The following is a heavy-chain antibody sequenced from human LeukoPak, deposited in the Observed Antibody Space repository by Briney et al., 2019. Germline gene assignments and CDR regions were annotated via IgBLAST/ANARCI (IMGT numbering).Heavy chain of an antibody. Sequence: ASVKVSCKASGYTFTGYYMHWVRQAPGQGLEWMGWINPNSGGTNYAQKFQGRVTMTRDTSISTAYMELSRLRSDDTAVYYCARLKYSSSWYLRYYYYYYMDVWGKGTTVTVSS. CDR2: INPNSGGT. CDR1: GYTFTGYY. V-gene: IGHV1-2*02. J-gene: IGHJ6*03. D-gene: IGHD6-13*01. CDR3: ARLKYSSSWYLRYYYYYYMDV.